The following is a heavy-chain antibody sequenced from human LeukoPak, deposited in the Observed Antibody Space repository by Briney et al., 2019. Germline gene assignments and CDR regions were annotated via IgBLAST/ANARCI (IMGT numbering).Heavy chain of an antibody. V-gene: IGHV3-30*02. Sequence: GRSLRLSCVASGFSFSSYGMHWVRQAPGKGLEWVAFIRYDGSNKYYADSVKGRFTISRENSKNTLYLQMNSLRAEDTAMYWCTAFDYWGQGTLVTVSS. J-gene: IGHJ4*02. CDR1: GFSFSSYG. CDR3: TAFDY. D-gene: IGHD2-21*02. CDR2: IRYDGSNK.